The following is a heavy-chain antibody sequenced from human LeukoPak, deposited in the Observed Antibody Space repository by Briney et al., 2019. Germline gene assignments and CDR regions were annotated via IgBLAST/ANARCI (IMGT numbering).Heavy chain of an antibody. D-gene: IGHD2-2*01. CDR2: INPSSGGT. J-gene: IGHJ4*02. Sequence: ASVKVSCKASGYTFTGYYMHWVRQAPGQGLEWMGWINPSSGGTNYAQKFQGRVTMTRDTSISTAYMELSRLRSDDTAVYYCARASIVVVPAAIETFDYWGQGTLVTVSS. V-gene: IGHV1-2*02. CDR3: ARASIVVVPAAIETFDY. CDR1: GYTFTGYY.